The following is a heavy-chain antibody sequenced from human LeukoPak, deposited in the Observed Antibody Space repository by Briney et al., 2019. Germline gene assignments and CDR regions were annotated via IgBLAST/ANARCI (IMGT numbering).Heavy chain of an antibody. D-gene: IGHD3-10*02. CDR1: GLTFSIHW. J-gene: IGHJ6*04. V-gene: IGHV3-48*04. CDR3: AELGITMIGGV. Sequence: GGSLRLSCAASGLTFSIHWMNWVRQAPGKGLEWVSYISSSGSTIYYADSVKGRFTISRDNAKNPLYLQMNSLRAEDTAVYYCAELGITMIGGVWGKGTTVTISS. CDR2: ISSSGSTI.